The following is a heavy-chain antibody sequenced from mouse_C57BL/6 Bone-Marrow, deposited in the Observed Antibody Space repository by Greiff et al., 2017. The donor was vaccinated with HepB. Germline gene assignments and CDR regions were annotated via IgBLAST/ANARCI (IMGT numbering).Heavy chain of an antibody. CDR1: GFTFSDFY. D-gene: IGHD2-1*01. V-gene: IGHV7-1*01. CDR2: SRNKANDYTT. CDR3: ARDAWEIGRNYGDWYFDV. Sequence: EVKLMESGGGLVQSGRSLRLSCATSGFTFSDFYMEWVRQAPGKGLEWIAASRNKANDYTTEYSASVKGRFIVSRDTSQSILYLQMNALRAEDTAIYYCARDAWEIGRNYGDWYFDVWGTGTTVTVSS. J-gene: IGHJ1*03.